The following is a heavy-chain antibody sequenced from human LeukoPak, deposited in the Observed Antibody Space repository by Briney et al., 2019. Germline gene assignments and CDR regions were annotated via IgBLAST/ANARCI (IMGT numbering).Heavy chain of an antibody. CDR2: ISSSSSYI. Sequence: GGFLRLSCAASGFTFSSYSMNWVRQAPGKGLEWVSSISSSSSYIYYADSVKGRFTISRDNAKNSLYLQMNSLRAEDTAVYYCARDFGVVIPNWYFDLWGRGTLVIVSS. D-gene: IGHD3-3*01. CDR1: GFTFSSYS. CDR3: ARDFGVVIPNWYFDL. J-gene: IGHJ2*01. V-gene: IGHV3-21*01.